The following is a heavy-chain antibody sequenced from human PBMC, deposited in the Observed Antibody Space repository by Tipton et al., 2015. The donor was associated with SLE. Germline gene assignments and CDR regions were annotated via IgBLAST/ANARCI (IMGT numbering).Heavy chain of an antibody. CDR3: ATRKNSGWYYFDS. V-gene: IGHV3-53*05. D-gene: IGHD6-19*01. J-gene: IGHJ4*02. CDR1: GFTVSSND. CDR2: IYSGGGT. Sequence: SLRLSCTASGFTVSSNDMSWVRQAPGKGLQWVSSIYSGGGTYYADSVRDRFTISRDNSKNTLYLQMNTLRSEDTAVYYCATRKNSGWYYFDSWGQGTLVNVSS.